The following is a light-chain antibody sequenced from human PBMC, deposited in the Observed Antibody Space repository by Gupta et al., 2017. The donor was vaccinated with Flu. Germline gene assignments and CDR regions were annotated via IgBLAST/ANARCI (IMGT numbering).Light chain of an antibody. CDR3: QQYGNSPFT. CDR2: GAS. Sequence: IVLTQSPGPLSLSLGERATLSCRASQSVSSNSLAWYQQRPGQAPRLLIFGASSRATGIPDRFSGGGSGTDFILTISRLEPEDFAVYYCQQYGNSPFTFGPGTKVDIK. CDR1: QSVSSNS. J-gene: IGKJ3*01. V-gene: IGKV3-20*01.